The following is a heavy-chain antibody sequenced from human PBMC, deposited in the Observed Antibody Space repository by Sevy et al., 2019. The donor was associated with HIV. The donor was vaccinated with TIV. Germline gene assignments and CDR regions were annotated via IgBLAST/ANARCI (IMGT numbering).Heavy chain of an antibody. CDR3: ARAVEDYSDSSAWDWYFDL. J-gene: IGHJ2*01. CDR1: GFTVSGNY. CDR2: IFSGGNT. D-gene: IGHD3-22*01. V-gene: IGHV3-66*01. Sequence: GGSLRLSCAASGFTVSGNYMSWVRQAPGKGLEWVSGIFSGGNTHFADSVKGRFTISRVNSKNTRSLQMNSLIAEDTAVYYCARAVEDYSDSSAWDWYFDLWGRGTLVTVSS.